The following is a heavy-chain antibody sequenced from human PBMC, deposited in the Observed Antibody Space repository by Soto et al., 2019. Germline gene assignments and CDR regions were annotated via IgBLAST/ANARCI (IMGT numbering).Heavy chain of an antibody. J-gene: IGHJ6*02. CDR3: ARVPGYCGGSSCYGDYYYGMDV. CDR2: ISSDESNK. D-gene: IGHD2-15*01. V-gene: IGHV3-30-3*01. CDR1: GFIFSNYD. Sequence: QVQLVESGGGVVQPGRSPRLSCGAYGFIFSNYDMYWVRQAPGKGLEWVAVISSDESNKYYADSVKGRFTISRDNSKNTLYLQMNSLRAEDTAMYYCARVPGYCGGSSCYGDYYYGMDVWGQGTTVTVSS.